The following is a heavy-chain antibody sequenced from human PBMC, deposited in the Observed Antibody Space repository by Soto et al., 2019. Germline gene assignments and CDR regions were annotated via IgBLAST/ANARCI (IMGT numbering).Heavy chain of an antibody. CDR3: AKINLGATGDAFDI. V-gene: IGHV3-30*18. Sequence: GSLRLSCATYGFTFNSAWMSWVRQTPGKGLEWVAVISYDGSNKYYADSVKGRFTISRDNSKNTLYLQMNSLRAEDTAVYYCAKINLGATGDAFDIWGQGTMVTVSS. CDR2: ISYDGSNK. J-gene: IGHJ3*02. CDR1: GFTFNSAW. D-gene: IGHD1-26*01.